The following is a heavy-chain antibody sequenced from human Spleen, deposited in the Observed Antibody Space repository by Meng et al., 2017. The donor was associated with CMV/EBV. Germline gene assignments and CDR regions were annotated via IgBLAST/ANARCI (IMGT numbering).Heavy chain of an antibody. CDR3: ATDKQQLAYFFDY. Sequence: KASGGTFSSYAISWVRQAPGQGLEWLGGVIPISGSPHYPQKFQGRVTMTTDESTGTAYMELSGLTSEDTAVYYCATDKQQLAYFFDYWGQGTLVTVSS. D-gene: IGHD5-12*01. CDR2: VIPISGSP. V-gene: IGHV1-69*05. CDR1: GGTFSSYA. J-gene: IGHJ4*02.